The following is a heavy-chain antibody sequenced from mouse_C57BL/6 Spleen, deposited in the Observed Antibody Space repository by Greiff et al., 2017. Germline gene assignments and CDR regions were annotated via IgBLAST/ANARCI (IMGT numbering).Heavy chain of an antibody. J-gene: IGHJ2*01. CDR1: GYTFTSYT. Sequence: VQLQQSGAELVRPGASVKMSCKASGYTFTSYTMHWVKQRPGQGLEWIGYSNPSSGYTKYNQKFQDKATLTADKSSSTAYMQLSSLTSEDSAVYYCARDYGSYFDYWGQGTTLTVSS. CDR2: SNPSSGYT. V-gene: IGHV1-4*01. CDR3: ARDYGSYFDY. D-gene: IGHD2-2*01.